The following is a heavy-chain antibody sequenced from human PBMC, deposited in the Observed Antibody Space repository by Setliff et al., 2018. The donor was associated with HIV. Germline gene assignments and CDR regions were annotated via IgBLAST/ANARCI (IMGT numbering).Heavy chain of an antibody. CDR1: GDSFGGYS. Sequence: SETLSLTCAVYGDSFGGYSWSWIRQPPGKGLEWIGEVNHSGSTTYNPSLKSRVTISLDTSKKQFSLKLNSVTAADTAVYYCAREDYYDQKGAFDIWGQGTMVTVSS. V-gene: IGHV4-34*01. J-gene: IGHJ3*02. D-gene: IGHD3-22*01. CDR2: VNHSGST. CDR3: AREDYYDQKGAFDI.